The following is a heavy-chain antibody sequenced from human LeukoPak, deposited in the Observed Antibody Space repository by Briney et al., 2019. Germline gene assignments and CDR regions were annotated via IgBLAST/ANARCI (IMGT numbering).Heavy chain of an antibody. CDR2: IYDSGST. D-gene: IGHD3-10*01. V-gene: IGHV4-39*01. J-gene: IGHJ5*02. CDR1: GFTFNSYW. Sequence: GSLRLSCAASGFTFNSYWMSWVRQAPGKGLEWIGSIYDSGSTYYNPSPKSRVTISVDASKNQFSLKLNSVTAADTAVYYCARHYGPWGQGTLVTVSS. CDR3: ARHYGP.